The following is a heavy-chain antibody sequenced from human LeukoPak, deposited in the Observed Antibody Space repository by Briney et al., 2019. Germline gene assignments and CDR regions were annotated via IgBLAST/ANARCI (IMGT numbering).Heavy chain of an antibody. Sequence: PSETLSLTCAVSGGSISSSNWWSWVRQPPGKGLEWIGEIYHSGSTNYNPSLKSRVTISVDKSKNQFSLKLSSVTAADTAVYYCARLLSGSYRDYYYYYGMDVWGQGTTVTVSS. CDR1: GGSISSSNW. CDR3: ARLLSGSYRDYYYYYGMDV. J-gene: IGHJ6*02. V-gene: IGHV4-4*02. CDR2: IYHSGST. D-gene: IGHD1-26*01.